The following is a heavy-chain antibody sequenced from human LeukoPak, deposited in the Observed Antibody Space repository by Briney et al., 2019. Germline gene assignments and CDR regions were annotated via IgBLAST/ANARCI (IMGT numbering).Heavy chain of an antibody. CDR1: GFTFNNYN. Sequence: GGSLRLSCAASGFTFNNYNMNWVRQAPGKALEWVSSITSSGTYIFYADSVKGRFTISRDNAKNSLYLQINSLGPEDTAVYFCARDPYSGNYGSYYYYMDVWGKGTTVTVSS. CDR2: ITSSGTYI. CDR3: ARDPYSGNYGSYYYYMDV. V-gene: IGHV3-21*01. J-gene: IGHJ6*03. D-gene: IGHD3-22*01.